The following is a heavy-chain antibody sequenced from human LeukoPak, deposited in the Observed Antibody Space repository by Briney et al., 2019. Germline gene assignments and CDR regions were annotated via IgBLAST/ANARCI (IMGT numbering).Heavy chain of an antibody. CDR2: ISGSGGST. CDR1: GFTFSSNA. CDR3: AKSPQQLPYYFDY. D-gene: IGHD6-13*01. V-gene: IGHV3-23*01. Sequence: GGSLRLSCAASGFTFSSNAMSWVRQAPGKGLEWVSAISGSGGSTYYADSVKGRFTISRDNSKNTLYLQMNSLRAEDTAVYYCAKSPQQLPYYFDYWGQGTLVTVSS. J-gene: IGHJ4*02.